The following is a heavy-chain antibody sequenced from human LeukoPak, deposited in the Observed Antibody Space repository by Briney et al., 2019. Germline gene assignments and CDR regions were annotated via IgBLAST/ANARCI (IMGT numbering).Heavy chain of an antibody. Sequence: GASVTVSFTASGGTFSIYAISWVRQAPGQGLAWMGRIIPILGIANYAQKFQGRVTITADKSTSTAYMELSSLRSEDTAVYYCARDVGWLVGNNWFDPWGQGTLVTVSS. V-gene: IGHV1-69*04. CDR2: IIPILGIA. D-gene: IGHD6-19*01. CDR3: ARDVGWLVGNNWFDP. CDR1: GGTFSIYA. J-gene: IGHJ5*02.